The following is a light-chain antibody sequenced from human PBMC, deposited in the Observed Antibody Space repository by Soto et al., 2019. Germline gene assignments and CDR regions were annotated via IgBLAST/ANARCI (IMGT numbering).Light chain of an antibody. Sequence: QSALTQPASVSGSPGQSITISCTGTSNDIGAYNYVSWYQHHPGKAPKLMIYDVTDRPSGISDRFSGSKSANSASLTISGLQAEDEPDYYCSSYTTTSTLVVFGGGTKVTVL. CDR3: SSYTTTSTLVV. J-gene: IGLJ2*01. V-gene: IGLV2-14*03. CDR2: DVT. CDR1: SNDIGAYNY.